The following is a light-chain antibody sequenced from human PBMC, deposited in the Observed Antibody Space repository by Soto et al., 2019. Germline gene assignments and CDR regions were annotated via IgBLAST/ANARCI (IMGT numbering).Light chain of an antibody. CDR2: DDN. Sequence: QSVMTQPPSVSAAPGQKVTISCSGSSSNIGGNSVSWYQQLPGTAPKLLIYDDNKRPSGIPDRFSGSKSGTSATLGITGFQTGDEADYYCCSYTTRTTYVFGTGTKLTVL. CDR1: SSNIGGNS. J-gene: IGLJ1*01. V-gene: IGLV1-51*01. CDR3: CSYTTRTTYV.